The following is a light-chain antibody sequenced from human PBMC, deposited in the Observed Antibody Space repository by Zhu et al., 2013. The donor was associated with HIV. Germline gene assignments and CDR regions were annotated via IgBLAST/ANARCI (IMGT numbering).Light chain of an antibody. Sequence: QSALTQPPSASGSPGQSVTITCTGASSDVVGYNYVSWYQQSPGKAPKLMIYEVTKRPSGVPDRFSGSKSGNTASLTVSGLQAEDEAVYYCSSYAGSNNPVIFGGGTKLTVL. CDR2: EVT. J-gene: IGLJ2*01. CDR1: SSDVVGYNY. V-gene: IGLV2-8*01. CDR3: SSYAGSNNPVI.